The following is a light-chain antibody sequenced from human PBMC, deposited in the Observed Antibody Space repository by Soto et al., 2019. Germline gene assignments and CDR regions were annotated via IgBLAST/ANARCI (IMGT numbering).Light chain of an antibody. Sequence: DIHVTQSPSTLSASVGDRVTITCGASQSIGTWLAWYQQKPGNAPKLLIFDASTLESGVPSRFSGSGSGTEFTLTISGLQPDDFATYYCQQYNTFWTFGQGTKVDIK. CDR3: QQYNTFWT. CDR1: QSIGTW. CDR2: DAS. J-gene: IGKJ1*01. V-gene: IGKV1-5*01.